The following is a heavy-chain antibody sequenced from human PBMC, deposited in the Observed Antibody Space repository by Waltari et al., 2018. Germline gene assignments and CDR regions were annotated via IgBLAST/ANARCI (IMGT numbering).Heavy chain of an antibody. CDR1: GGSISSSSYY. CDR3: ASETYYYDSSGRGYYYYYYMDV. V-gene: IGHV4-39*07. Sequence: QLQLQESGPGLVKPSETLSLTCTVSGGSISSSSYYWGWIRQPPGKGLEWIGSIYYSGSTYYNPSLKSRVTISVDTSKNQFSLKLSSVTAADTAVYYCASETYYYDSSGRGYYYYYYMDVWGKGTTVTISS. CDR2: IYYSGST. D-gene: IGHD3-22*01. J-gene: IGHJ6*03.